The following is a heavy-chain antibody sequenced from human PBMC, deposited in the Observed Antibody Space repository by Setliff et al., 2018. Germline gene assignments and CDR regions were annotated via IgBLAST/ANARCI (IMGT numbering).Heavy chain of an antibody. CDR1: GLTFSGAW. D-gene: IGHD1-26*01. V-gene: IGHV3-48*04. Sequence: GGSLRLSCAVSGLTFSGAWLNWVRQAPGKGLEWVSYIANGGSPIYYADSVKGRFTISGDNSKNTVYLQMNSLKTEDTAVYYCTTDWEVPTSEVTYYYMGVWGKGTTVTVSS. CDR2: IANGGSPI. CDR3: TTDWEVPTSEVTYYYMGV. J-gene: IGHJ6*03.